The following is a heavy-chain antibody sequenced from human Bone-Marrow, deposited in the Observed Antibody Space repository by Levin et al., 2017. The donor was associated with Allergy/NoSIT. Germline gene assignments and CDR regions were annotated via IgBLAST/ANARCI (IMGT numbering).Heavy chain of an antibody. Sequence: PGGSLRLSCAPSGFSVSDNYMSWVRQAPGKGLEWVSVIYGGDVTHYADSVRGRFFISRDTSANSVSLQMNSLRADDTAVYYCVREVYSAASGGGDFDPWGQGTVVTVSS. V-gene: IGHV3-53*01. CDR1: GFSVSDNY. CDR2: IYGGDVT. J-gene: IGHJ5*02. CDR3: VREVYSAASGGGDFDP. D-gene: IGHD3-16*01.